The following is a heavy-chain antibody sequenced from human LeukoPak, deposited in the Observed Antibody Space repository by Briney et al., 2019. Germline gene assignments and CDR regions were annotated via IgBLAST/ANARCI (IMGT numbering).Heavy chain of an antibody. J-gene: IGHJ4*02. Sequence: GGSLRLSCSAFGFTFGDYAFHWVRQAPGKGLEWLAFIRYDGSDSYYADSVKGRFTISRDNSKNTLYLQMNSLKSEDTAVYFCARDSRLKWTEYYFDFWGQGTLVTVSS. CDR3: ARDSRLKWTEYYFDF. D-gene: IGHD3/OR15-3a*01. CDR1: GFTFGDYA. V-gene: IGHV3-30*02. CDR2: IRYDGSDS.